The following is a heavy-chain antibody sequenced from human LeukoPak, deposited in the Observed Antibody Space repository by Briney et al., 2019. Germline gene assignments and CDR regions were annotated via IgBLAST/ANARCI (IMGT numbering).Heavy chain of an antibody. CDR2: IQYDGSNE. J-gene: IGHJ4*02. D-gene: IGHD4-11*01. Sequence: PGGSLRLSCAASGFTFSSYGMHWVRQAPGKGLEWVAYIQYDGSNEQYAHSVKGRYRISRDNSKNTLYLQMNSLRAEDTAVYYCAAMTSVTTGDYWGQGTLVTVSS. CDR1: GFTFSSYG. CDR3: AAMTSVTTGDY. V-gene: IGHV3-30*02.